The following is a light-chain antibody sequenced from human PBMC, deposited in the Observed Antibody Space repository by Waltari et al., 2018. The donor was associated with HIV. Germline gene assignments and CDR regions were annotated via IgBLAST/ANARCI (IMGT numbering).Light chain of an antibody. V-gene: IGKV1-9*01. CDR1: QGISSY. J-gene: IGKJ2*01. CDR3: QQLNTYPRT. CDR2: AAS. Sequence: DIQLTQSPSFLSASVGDRVTITCRASQGISSYLAWYQQKSGKSPKLLIYAASTLQSGVPSRFSGSGSGTDFTLTISSLQPEDFATYYCQQLNTYPRTFGQGTKLEIK.